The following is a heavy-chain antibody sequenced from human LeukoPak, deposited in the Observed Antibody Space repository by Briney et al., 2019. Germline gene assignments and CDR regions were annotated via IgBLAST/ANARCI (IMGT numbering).Heavy chain of an antibody. J-gene: IGHJ5*02. D-gene: IGHD3-10*01. CDR2: IYPGDSDT. CDR3: ARHPYGSGNYFPNWFDP. CDR1: GYSFTSYW. Sequence: GESLKISCKGSGYSFTSYWIGWVRQMPGKGLEWMGIIYPGDSDTRYSPSFQGQVTISADKSISTAYLQWSSLKASDTAMCYCARHPYGSGNYFPNWFDPWGQGTLVTVSS. V-gene: IGHV5-51*01.